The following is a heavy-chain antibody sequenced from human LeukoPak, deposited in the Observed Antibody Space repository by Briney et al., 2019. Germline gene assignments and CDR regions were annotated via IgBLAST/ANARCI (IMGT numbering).Heavy chain of an antibody. D-gene: IGHD6-13*01. CDR3: ATAAAGNPPDFDY. CDR1: GYRFTSYW. V-gene: IGHV5-51*01. J-gene: IGHJ4*02. Sequence: GESLKISCKGSGYRFTSYWIGWVRQMPGKGLEWMGIIYPGDSDTRYSPSFQGQVTISADKSISTAYLQWSSLKASDTAMYYGATAAAGNPPDFDYWRQGTLVTVSS. CDR2: IYPGDSDT.